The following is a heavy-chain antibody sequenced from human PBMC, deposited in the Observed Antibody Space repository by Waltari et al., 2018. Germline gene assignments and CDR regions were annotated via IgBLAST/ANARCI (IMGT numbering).Heavy chain of an antibody. Sequence: EVQLLESGGGLVQPGGSLRLSCAASGFTFSSYAMSWVRQAPGQGLEWVSAISGSGDNTYYADYVKGRFNISSDNAKDTLYLQMDSLRAEETAVYYCAKDRKGELLRGLSYVDYWGQGTLVTVSS. CDR3: AKDRKGELLRGLSYVDY. D-gene: IGHD1-26*01. CDR1: GFTFSSYA. V-gene: IGHV3-23*01. J-gene: IGHJ4*02. CDR2: ISGSGDNT.